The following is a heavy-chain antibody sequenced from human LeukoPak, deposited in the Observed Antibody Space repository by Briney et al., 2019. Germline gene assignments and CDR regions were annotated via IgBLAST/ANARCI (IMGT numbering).Heavy chain of an antibody. D-gene: IGHD4-17*01. CDR2: INWNGGST. CDR1: GFTFDDYG. Sequence: TGGSLRLSCAASGFTFDDYGMSWVRQAPGKGLEWVSGINWNGGSTGYADSVKGRFTISRDNAKNSLYLQMNSLRAEDTALYYCAREVLAYGDARGYMDVWGKGTTVTVSS. V-gene: IGHV3-20*04. J-gene: IGHJ6*03. CDR3: AREVLAYGDARGYMDV.